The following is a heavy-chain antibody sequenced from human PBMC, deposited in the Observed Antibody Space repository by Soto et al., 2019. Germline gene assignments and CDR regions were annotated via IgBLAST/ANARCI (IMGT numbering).Heavy chain of an antibody. CDR1: GFTFSSYG. CDR3: AKGTLWFGELPSALY. Sequence: QVQLVESGGGVVQPGRSLRLSCAASGFTFSSYGMHWVRQAPGKGLEWVAVISYDGSNKYYADSVKGRFTISRDNSKNTLYLQMNSLRAEDTAVYYCAKGTLWFGELPSALYWGQGTLVTVSS. CDR2: ISYDGSNK. D-gene: IGHD3-10*01. V-gene: IGHV3-30*18. J-gene: IGHJ4*02.